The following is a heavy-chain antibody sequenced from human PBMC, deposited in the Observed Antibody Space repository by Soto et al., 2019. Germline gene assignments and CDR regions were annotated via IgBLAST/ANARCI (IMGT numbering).Heavy chain of an antibody. CDR2: ISSSSSYI. V-gene: IGHV3-21*01. CDR1: GFTFSSYS. D-gene: IGHD2-15*01. J-gene: IGHJ5*02. CDR3: ARDSVVVVAEPPFARS. Sequence: PGGSLRLSCAASGFTFSSYSMNWVRQAPGKGLEWVSSISSSSSYIYYADSVKGRFTISRDNAKNSLYLQMNSLRAEDTAVYYCARDSVVVVAEPPFARSWGQGTLVTVSS.